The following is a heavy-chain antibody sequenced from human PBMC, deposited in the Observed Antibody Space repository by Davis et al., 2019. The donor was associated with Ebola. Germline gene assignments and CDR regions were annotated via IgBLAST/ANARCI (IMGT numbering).Heavy chain of an antibody. Sequence: GGSLRLSCAASGFTFSSYAMSWVRQAPGKGLEWVAVISYDGSNKYYADSVKGRFTISRDNSKNTLYLQMNSLRAEDTAVYYCARDIYSSSSGYYYGMDVWGQGTTVTVSS. V-gene: IGHV3-30-3*01. D-gene: IGHD6-6*01. CDR3: ARDIYSSSSGYYYGMDV. CDR2: ISYDGSNK. J-gene: IGHJ6*02. CDR1: GFTFSSYA.